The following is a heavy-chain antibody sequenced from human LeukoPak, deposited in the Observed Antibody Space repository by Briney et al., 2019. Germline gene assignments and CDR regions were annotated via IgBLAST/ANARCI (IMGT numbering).Heavy chain of an antibody. CDR2: ISSSSSYI. V-gene: IGHV3-21*01. D-gene: IGHD3-22*01. CDR3: ARSPPFYDSSGYELDY. CDR1: GFTFSSNA. J-gene: IGHJ4*02. Sequence: PGGSLRLSCAASGFTFSSNAMSWVRQAPGKGLEWVSSISSSSSYIYYADSVKGRFTISRDSAKNSLYLQMNSLRAEDTAVYYCARSPPFYDSSGYELDYWGQGTLVTVSS.